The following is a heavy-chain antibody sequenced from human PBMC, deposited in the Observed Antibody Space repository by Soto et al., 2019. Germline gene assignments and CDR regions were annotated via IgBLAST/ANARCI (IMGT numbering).Heavy chain of an antibody. Sequence: QVQLVQSGAEVKKPGASVKVSCKASGYTFTSYYMHWVRQAPGQGLEWMGIINPSGGSTSYAQKFQGRVTMTMYTSTSTVYMELSSLRSEDTAVYYCAREMATIIGYYYGMDVWGQGTTVTVSS. CDR3: AREMATIIGYYYGMDV. J-gene: IGHJ6*02. CDR1: GYTFTSYY. V-gene: IGHV1-46*01. CDR2: INPSGGST. D-gene: IGHD5-12*01.